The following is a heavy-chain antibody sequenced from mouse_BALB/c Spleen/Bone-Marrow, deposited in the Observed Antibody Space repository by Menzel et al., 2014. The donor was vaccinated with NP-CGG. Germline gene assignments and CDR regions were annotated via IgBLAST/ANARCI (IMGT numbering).Heavy chain of an antibody. CDR1: GFIFSDYY. Sequence: EVQGVESGGGLVKPGGSLKLSCAASGFIFSDYYMYWVRQTPEKRLEWVATISDGGSYTSYPDSVKGRFTASRDNAKNNLYLQMSSLKSEDTAFYYCARTYRPYALDYWGQGSSVTVSS. D-gene: IGHD2-14*01. CDR3: ARTYRPYALDY. V-gene: IGHV5-4*02. CDR2: ISDGGSYT. J-gene: IGHJ4*01.